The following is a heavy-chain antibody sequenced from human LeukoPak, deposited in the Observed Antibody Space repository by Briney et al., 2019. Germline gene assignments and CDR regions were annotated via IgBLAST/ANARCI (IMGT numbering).Heavy chain of an antibody. J-gene: IGHJ4*02. CDR2: INWNGGRT. CDR3: ARGPARQRRYDSSGYFDY. Sequence: GGSLRLSCAASGFIFDDYGMSWVRQVPGKGLEWVSGINWNGGRTGYADSVKGRFTISRDNAKNSLYLQMNSLRAEDTALYYCARGPARQRRYDSSGYFDYWGQGTLVTVSS. V-gene: IGHV3-20*04. D-gene: IGHD3-22*01. CDR1: GFIFDDYG.